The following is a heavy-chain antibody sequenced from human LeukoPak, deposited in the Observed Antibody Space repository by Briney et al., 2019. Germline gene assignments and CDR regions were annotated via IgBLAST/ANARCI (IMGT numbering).Heavy chain of an antibody. Sequence: PSETLSLTCAVSGYSISSGYYWGWIRQHPGKGLEWIGSIYHSGSTYYNPSLKSRVTISVDTSKNQFSLKLSSVTAADTAVYYCARHPSRFGEAYYYYMDVWGKGTTVTVSS. J-gene: IGHJ6*03. CDR1: GYSISSGYY. D-gene: IGHD3-10*01. CDR2: IYHSGST. CDR3: ARHPSRFGEAYYYYMDV. V-gene: IGHV4-38-2*01.